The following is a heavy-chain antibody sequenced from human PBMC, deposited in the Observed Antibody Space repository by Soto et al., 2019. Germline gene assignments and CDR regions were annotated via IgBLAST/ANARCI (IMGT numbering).Heavy chain of an antibody. Sequence: SETLSLTCAVYGGSFSGYYWSWIRQPPGKGLEWIGEINHSGSTNYNPSLKSRVTISVDTSKNQFSLKLSSVTAADTAVYYCARDKVVVVPAARRRDAFDIWGQGTMVTVSS. CDR2: INHSGST. CDR3: ARDKVVVVPAARRRDAFDI. V-gene: IGHV4-34*01. D-gene: IGHD2-2*01. CDR1: GGSFSGYY. J-gene: IGHJ3*02.